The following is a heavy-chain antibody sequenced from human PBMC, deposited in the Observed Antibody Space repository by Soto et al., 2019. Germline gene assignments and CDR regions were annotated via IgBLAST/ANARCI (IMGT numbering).Heavy chain of an antibody. Sequence: GGSLRLSCAASGFTVSSNYMSWVRQAPGKGLEWVSVIYSGGSTYYADSVKGRFTISRDNSKNTLYLQMNSLRAEDTAVYYCARGTLGVRYYGMDVWGQGTTVTVSS. D-gene: IGHD3-16*01. CDR2: IYSGGST. J-gene: IGHJ6*02. V-gene: IGHV3-53*01. CDR1: GFTVSSNY. CDR3: ARGTLGVRYYGMDV.